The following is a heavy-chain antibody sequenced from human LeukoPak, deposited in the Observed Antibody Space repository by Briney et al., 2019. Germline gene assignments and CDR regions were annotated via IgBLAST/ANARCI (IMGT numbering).Heavy chain of an antibody. CDR3: ARDGSGGSLDY. J-gene: IGHJ4*02. CDR2: IWYDGSNK. V-gene: IGHV3-33*01. D-gene: IGHD1-26*01. Sequence: GGSLRLSCAASGFTFSSYGMHWVRQAPGKGLEWVAVIWYDGSNKYYADSVKGRFTISRDDSKNTLYLQMNSLRAEDTAVYYCARDGSGGSLDYWGQGTLVTVSS. CDR1: GFTFSSYG.